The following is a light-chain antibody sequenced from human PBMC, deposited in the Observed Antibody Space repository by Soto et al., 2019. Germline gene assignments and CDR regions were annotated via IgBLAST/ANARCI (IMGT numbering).Light chain of an antibody. CDR3: LVWGTGIRV. V-gene: IGLV4-69*01. Sequence: QAVLTQSPSASASLGASVRLTCTLSSGHTSRAIAWHQQQPDKGPRFLMKVDSDGSYSKGDGIPDRFSGSSSGAERYLTISSLQSDDEADYYCLVWGTGIRVFGGGTQLTVL. CDR2: VDSDGSY. J-gene: IGLJ3*02. CDR1: SGHTSRA.